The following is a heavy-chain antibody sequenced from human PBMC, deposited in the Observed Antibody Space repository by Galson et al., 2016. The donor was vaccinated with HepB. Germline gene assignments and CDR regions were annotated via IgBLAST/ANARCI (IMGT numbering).Heavy chain of an antibody. V-gene: IGHV1-3*01. J-gene: IGHJ3*02. CDR1: GYTFTSYA. Sequence: SVKVSCKASGYTFTSYAVHWVRQAPGQRLEWMGWINAGNGNTKYSPKFQGRVSITRDTSPSTTYMGLSSLRSEDTAVYYCARVRKVIVVGDAFDIWGQGTMVTVSS. CDR2: INAGNGNT. CDR3: ARVRKVIVVGDAFDI. D-gene: IGHD3-16*02.